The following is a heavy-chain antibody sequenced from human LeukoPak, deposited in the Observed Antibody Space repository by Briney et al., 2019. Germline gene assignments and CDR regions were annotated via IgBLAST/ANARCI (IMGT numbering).Heavy chain of an antibody. CDR1: GFTFDDYA. Sequence: PGGSLRLSCAASGFTFDDYAMHWVRQAPGKGLEWVSLISWDGGSTYYADSVKGRFTISRDNSKNSLYLQMNSLRAEDTALYYCAKDGGYYGSGSYGYYYYYMDVWGKGTTVTVSS. CDR2: ISWDGGST. V-gene: IGHV3-43D*03. J-gene: IGHJ6*03. D-gene: IGHD3-10*01. CDR3: AKDGGYYGSGSYGYYYYYMDV.